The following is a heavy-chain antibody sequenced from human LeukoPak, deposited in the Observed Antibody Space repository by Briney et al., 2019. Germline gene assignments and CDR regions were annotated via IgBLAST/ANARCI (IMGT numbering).Heavy chain of an antibody. D-gene: IGHD3-22*01. Sequence: ASVKVSCKASGYTFTNYGISWVRQAPGQGLEWMGWISAYNGNTNYAQKLQGRVTMTTDTSTSTAYMELRSLRSDDTAVYYCARAVSSYYYDSSGPPRSQYYYYYYMDVWGKGTTVTISS. J-gene: IGHJ6*03. V-gene: IGHV1-18*01. CDR1: GYTFTNYG. CDR3: ARAVSSYYYDSSGPPRSQYYYYYYMDV. CDR2: ISAYNGNT.